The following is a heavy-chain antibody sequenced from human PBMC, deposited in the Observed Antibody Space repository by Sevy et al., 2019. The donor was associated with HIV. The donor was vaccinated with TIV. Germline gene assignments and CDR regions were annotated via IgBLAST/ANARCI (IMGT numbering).Heavy chain of an antibody. J-gene: IGHJ4*02. CDR3: ARESSHDFWSGYWGYLDY. V-gene: IGHV3-33*01. CDR1: GFTFSSHG. D-gene: IGHD3-3*01. CDR2: IWYDGSNI. Sequence: GGSLRLSCAASGFTFSSHGMHGVRQAPGKGPEWVAVIWYDGSNIYYADSAKGRFTISRDNSKNKLYLQMYSLRPEDTAVYYCARESSHDFWSGYWGYLDYWGQGTLVTVSS.